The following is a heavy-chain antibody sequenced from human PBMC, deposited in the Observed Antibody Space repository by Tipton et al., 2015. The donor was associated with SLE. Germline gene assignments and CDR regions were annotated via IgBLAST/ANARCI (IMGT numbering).Heavy chain of an antibody. J-gene: IGHJ4*02. Sequence: TLSLTCTVSGGSINRSYWSWIRQPPGKGLEWIGHIQITATTNYNPSLKSRVTISVNTAKNQYSLKVNSVTAADTAVYFCARRDYSSGWDYFDHWGQGTLVTVSS. D-gene: IGHD6-19*01. CDR2: IQITATT. CDR3: ARRDYSSGWDYFDH. CDR1: GGSINRSY. V-gene: IGHV4-59*01.